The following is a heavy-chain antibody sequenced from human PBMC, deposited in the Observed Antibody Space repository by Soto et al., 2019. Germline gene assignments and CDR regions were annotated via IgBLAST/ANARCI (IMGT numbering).Heavy chain of an antibody. CDR1: GFTVSSNY. D-gene: IGHD5-18*01. CDR2: IYSGGST. V-gene: IGHV3-53*01. CDR3: AVGYSYGHSRGVYFDY. Sequence: EVQLVESGGGLIQPGGSLRLSCAASGFTVSSNYMSWVRQAPGKGLEWVSVIYSGGSTYYADSVKGRFTISRDNSKNTLYLQMNSLRAEDTAVYYCAVGYSYGHSRGVYFDYWGQGTLVTVSS. J-gene: IGHJ4*02.